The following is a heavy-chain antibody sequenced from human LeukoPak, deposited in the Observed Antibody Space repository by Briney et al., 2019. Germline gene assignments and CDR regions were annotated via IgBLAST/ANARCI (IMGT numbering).Heavy chain of an antibody. Sequence: SETLSLTCAVYGGSFSGYYWSWIRQPPGKGLEWIGEINHSGSTNYNPSFKSRVAISVDTSKNQFSLKLSSVTAADTAVYYCARWYYDFWSGYRDAFDIWGQGTMVTVSS. CDR3: ARWYYDFWSGYRDAFDI. J-gene: IGHJ3*02. CDR2: INHSGST. V-gene: IGHV4-34*01. D-gene: IGHD3-3*01. CDR1: GGSFSGYY.